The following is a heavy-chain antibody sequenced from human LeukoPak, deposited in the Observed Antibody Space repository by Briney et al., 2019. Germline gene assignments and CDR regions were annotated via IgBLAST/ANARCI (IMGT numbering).Heavy chain of an antibody. CDR1: GYTFTSYD. J-gene: IGHJ6*03. D-gene: IGHD6-6*01. Sequence: ASVKVSCKASGYTFTSYDINWVRQATGQGLEWMGWMNPNSGNTGYAQKFQGRVTMTRNTSISTAYMELSSLRSEDTAVYYCARVAARLSDTDVWGKGTTVTVSS. CDR3: ARVAARLSDTDV. CDR2: MNPNSGNT. V-gene: IGHV1-8*01.